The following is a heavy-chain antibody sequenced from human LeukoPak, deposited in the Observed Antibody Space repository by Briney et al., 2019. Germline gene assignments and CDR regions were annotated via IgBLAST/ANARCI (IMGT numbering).Heavy chain of an antibody. CDR1: GGTFSSYA. J-gene: IGHJ4*02. CDR2: IIPMSGTA. V-gene: IGHV1-69*13. CDR3: ARSPSGYSGYDPVYY. D-gene: IGHD5-12*01. Sequence: ASVKVSCKPSGGTFSSYAITWVRQAPGQGLEWMGGIIPMSGTANYAQKFQGRVTITADESTSTAYMELSSLRSEDTAVYYCARSPSGYSGYDPVYYWGQGTLVTVSS.